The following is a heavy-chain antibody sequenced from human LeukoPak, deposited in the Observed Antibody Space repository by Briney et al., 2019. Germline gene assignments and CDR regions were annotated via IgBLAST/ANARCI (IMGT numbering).Heavy chain of an antibody. D-gene: IGHD3-22*01. J-gene: IGHJ4*02. CDR3: ARKFYDSSGYRLDY. CDR2: INAGNGNT. CDR1: GYTFTSYA. Sequence: ASVKVSCKASGYTFTSYAMHWVRQAPGQRLEWMGWINAGNGNTKYSQKFQGRVTITRDTSASTAYMELGSLRSVDTAVYYCARKFYDSSGYRLDYWGQGTLVTVSS. V-gene: IGHV1-3*01.